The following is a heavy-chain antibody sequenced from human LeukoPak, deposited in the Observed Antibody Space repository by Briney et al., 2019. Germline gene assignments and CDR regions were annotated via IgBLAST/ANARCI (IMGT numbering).Heavy chain of an antibody. Sequence: PGGSLRLSCAASGFTVSNNYMSWVRLSPGEGLGWGSAIYITGSTHYADSVKGRFTISRDNSKNALNLQMDSLRVEDTAVYYCAAAYCGGDCYSDNHYYFMDLWGKGTTVTVSS. J-gene: IGHJ6*03. CDR3: AAAYCGGDCYSDNHYYFMDL. CDR1: GFTVSNNY. CDR2: IYITGST. V-gene: IGHV3-53*01. D-gene: IGHD2-21*02.